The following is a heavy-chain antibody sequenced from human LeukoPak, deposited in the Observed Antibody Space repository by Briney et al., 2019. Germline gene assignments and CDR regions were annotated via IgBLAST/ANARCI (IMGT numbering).Heavy chain of an antibody. Sequence: GGSLRLSCAASGFTFSSYWMHWVRQAPGKGLVWVSRINNDGSSTSYADSVKGRFTISRDNAKNTLYLQMNSLRAEDTAVYYCARDLAGSGESRFDPWGQGTLVTVSS. J-gene: IGHJ5*02. CDR3: ARDLAGSGESRFDP. V-gene: IGHV3-74*01. CDR2: INNDGSST. D-gene: IGHD3-10*01. CDR1: GFTFSSYW.